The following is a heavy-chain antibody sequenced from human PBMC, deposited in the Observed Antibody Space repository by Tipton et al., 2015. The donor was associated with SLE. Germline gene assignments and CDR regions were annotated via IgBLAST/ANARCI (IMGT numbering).Heavy chain of an antibody. V-gene: IGHV4-59*11. D-gene: IGHD3-22*01. CDR2: IYYSGST. Sequence: PGLVKPSETLSLTCTVSGGSISSHYWSWIRQPPGKGLEWIGYIYYSGSTNYNPSLKSRVTISVDTSKNQFSLKLSSVTAADTAVYYCARADYDSSRLYWDFDLWGRGTQVNVSS. CDR1: GGSISSHY. J-gene: IGHJ2*01. CDR3: ARADYDSSRLYWDFDL.